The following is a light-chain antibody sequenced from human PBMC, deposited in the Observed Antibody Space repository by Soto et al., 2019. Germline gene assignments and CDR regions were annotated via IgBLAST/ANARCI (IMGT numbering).Light chain of an antibody. J-gene: IGLJ2*01. CDR2: DVS. V-gene: IGLV2-11*01. CDR1: TSDVGSYSF. Sequence: QSVLTQPAAVSGSPGQSITISCSGVTSDVGSYSFVSWYQQHPGKAPKLMIYDVSKRPSGVPDRFSGSKSGNTASLTISGLQAEDEADYYCCSYAGSYTVVFGGGTKLTVL. CDR3: CSYAGSYTVV.